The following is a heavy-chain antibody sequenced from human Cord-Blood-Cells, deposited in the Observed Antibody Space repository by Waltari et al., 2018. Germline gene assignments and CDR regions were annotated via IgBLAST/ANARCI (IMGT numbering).Heavy chain of an antibody. V-gene: IGHV3-30*18. CDR2: ISYDGSNK. CDR1: GFTFSSYG. J-gene: IGHJ4*02. CDR3: AKGPESGSYSG. D-gene: IGHD1-26*01. Sequence: QVQLVESGGGVVQPGRSLRLSCAASGFTFSSYGMHWVRQAPGKGLEWVAVISYDGSNKYYADSVKGRFTISRDNSKNTLYLQMNSLRAEDTAVYYCAKGPESGSYSGWGQGTLVTVSS.